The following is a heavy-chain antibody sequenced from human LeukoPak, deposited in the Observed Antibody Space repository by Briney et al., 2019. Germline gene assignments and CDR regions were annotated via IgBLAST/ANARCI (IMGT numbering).Heavy chain of an antibody. Sequence: PGGSLRLSCAASGFTVSSNYMSWVRQAPGKGLEWVSVTYSGGSTNYADSVKGRFTISRDNSKNTLYLQMNSLRAEDTAVYYCANNRHITGTNDYWGQGTLVTVSS. CDR1: GFTVSSNY. D-gene: IGHD1-7*01. CDR3: ANNRHITGTNDY. V-gene: IGHV3-53*01. J-gene: IGHJ4*02. CDR2: TYSGGST.